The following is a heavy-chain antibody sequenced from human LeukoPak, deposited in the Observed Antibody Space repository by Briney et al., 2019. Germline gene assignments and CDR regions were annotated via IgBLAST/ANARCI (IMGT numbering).Heavy chain of an antibody. J-gene: IGHJ5*02. CDR3: AKDPKTYYYDSSGYLNWFDP. CDR2: ISGSGGST. Sequence: GGSLRLSCAASGFTFSSYAMSWVRQAPGKGLEWVSAISGSGGSTHYADSVKGRFTISRDNSKNTLYLQMNSLRAEDTAVYYCAKDPKTYYYDSSGYLNWFDPWGQGTLVTISS. D-gene: IGHD3-22*01. V-gene: IGHV3-23*01. CDR1: GFTFSSYA.